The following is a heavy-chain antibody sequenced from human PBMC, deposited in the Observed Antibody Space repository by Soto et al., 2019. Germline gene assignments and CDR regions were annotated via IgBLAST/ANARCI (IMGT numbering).Heavy chain of an antibody. CDR1: GFTFSDYY. CDR2: SSNSGTFS. V-gene: IGHV3-11*06. J-gene: IGHJ4*02. Sequence: GGSLRRSCEGSGFTFSDYYISWIRQAPGKGLEWISYSSNSGTFSRYADSVKGRFSISRDNTKNLLYLQMNSLRAEDTAVYYCARSGDNYNRLDYWGQGT. CDR3: ARSGDNYNRLDY. D-gene: IGHD1-1*01.